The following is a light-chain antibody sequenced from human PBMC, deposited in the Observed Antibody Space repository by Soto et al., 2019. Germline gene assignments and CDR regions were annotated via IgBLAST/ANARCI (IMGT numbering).Light chain of an antibody. CDR3: TSYAGGNNV. CDR1: SCDVGGYNY. V-gene: IGLV2-8*01. J-gene: IGLJ1*01. Sequence: QSVLTQPPSASGSPGQSVTISCTGTSCDVGGYNYVSWYQQNPGKVPKLMIYEVNKRPSGVPDRFSGSKSGNTASLTVSGLQAEDEADYYCTSYAGGNNVFGTGTKVTVL. CDR2: EVN.